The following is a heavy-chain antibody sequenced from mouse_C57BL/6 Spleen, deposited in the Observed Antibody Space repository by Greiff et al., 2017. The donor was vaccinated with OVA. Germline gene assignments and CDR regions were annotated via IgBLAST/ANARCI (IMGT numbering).Heavy chain of an antibody. CDR1: GYTFTNYW. CDR2: IYPGGGYT. CDR3: AIPLYDYKGYFDY. J-gene: IGHJ2*01. V-gene: IGHV1-63*01. D-gene: IGHD2-4*01. Sequence: VQLQQSGAELVRPGTSVKMSCKASGYTFTNYWIGWAKQRPGHGLAWIGDIYPGGGYTNYNEKFKGKATLTVDKSSRTAYMQLSSLTSEDSAVYYCAIPLYDYKGYFDYWGQGTTLTVSS.